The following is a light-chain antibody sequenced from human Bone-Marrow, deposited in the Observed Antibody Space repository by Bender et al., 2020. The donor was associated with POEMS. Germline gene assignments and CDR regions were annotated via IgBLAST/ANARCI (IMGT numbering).Light chain of an antibody. CDR1: RIGTKN. CDR2: DDS. V-gene: IGLV3-21*02. J-gene: IGLJ2*01. Sequence: SYVLTQPPSMSVAPGQTATIICVGDRIGTKNVHWYQQRPGQAPVLFVYDDSDRPSGIPERFSGSNSGNTATLTIRRVEAGDEADYYCKVGENRDHLIFGGGTKLTVL. CDR3: KVGENRDHLI.